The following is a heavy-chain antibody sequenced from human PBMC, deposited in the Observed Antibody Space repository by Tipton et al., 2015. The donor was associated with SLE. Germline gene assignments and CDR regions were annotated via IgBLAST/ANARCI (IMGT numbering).Heavy chain of an antibody. CDR1: GGSFSGYY. CDR3: ASSEGVVVVAADDY. CDR2: IYYSGST. V-gene: IGHV4-34*01. J-gene: IGHJ4*02. Sequence: TLSLTCAVYGGSFSGYYWSWIRQPPGKGLEWIGSIYYSGSTYYNPSLKSRVTISVDTSKNQFSLKLSSVTAADTAVYYCASSEGVVVVAADDYWGQGTLVTVSS. D-gene: IGHD2-15*01.